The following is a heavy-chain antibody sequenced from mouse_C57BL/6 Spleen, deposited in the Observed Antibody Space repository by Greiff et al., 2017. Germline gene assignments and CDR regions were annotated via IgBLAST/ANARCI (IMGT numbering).Heavy chain of an antibody. J-gene: IGHJ2*01. V-gene: IGHV1-52*01. CDR1: GYTFTSYW. CDR3: ARSGYYGSSSFDY. Sequence: VQLQQPGAELVRPGSSVKLSCKASGYTFTSYWMHWVKQRPIQGLEWIGNLDPSDSETNYNQKFKDKATLTVDKSSSTAYMQISSLTSEDSAVDVCARSGYYGSSSFDYWGQGTTLTVAS. D-gene: IGHD1-1*01. CDR2: LDPSDSET.